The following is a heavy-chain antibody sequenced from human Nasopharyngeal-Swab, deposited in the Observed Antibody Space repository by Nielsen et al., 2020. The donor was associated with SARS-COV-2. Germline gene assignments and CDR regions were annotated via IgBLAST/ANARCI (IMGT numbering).Heavy chain of an antibody. CDR2: IRHNGGT. CDR1: AFIFSSYA. CDR3: AKEDDVAAPRHLDY. D-gene: IGHD6-13*01. V-gene: IGHV3-23*01. Sequence: GGSLRLSCAASAFIFSSYAMSWVRQAAGKGLAWVSGIRHNGGTFYADSVKGRFTISRDNSKNKLYLKMNGLRAEDTAVYYCAKEDDVAAPRHLDYWGQGTLVTVSS. J-gene: IGHJ4*02.